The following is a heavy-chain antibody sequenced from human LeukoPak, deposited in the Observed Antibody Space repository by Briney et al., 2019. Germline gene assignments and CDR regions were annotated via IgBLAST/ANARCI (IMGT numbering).Heavy chain of an antibody. Sequence: GGSLRLSCAASAFIFSRYAMSWVRQSPGKGLEWVSGVNDRGVSTYYADSVKGRFTISRDNSKNTLYLQMNSLRAEDTAVYYCAKSRDSGSSPFDYWGQGTLVTVSS. D-gene: IGHD1-26*01. CDR2: VNDRGVST. J-gene: IGHJ4*02. CDR3: AKSRDSGSSPFDY. CDR1: AFIFSRYA. V-gene: IGHV3-23*01.